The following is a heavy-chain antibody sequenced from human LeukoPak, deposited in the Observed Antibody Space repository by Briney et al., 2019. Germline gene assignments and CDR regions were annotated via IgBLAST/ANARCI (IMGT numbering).Heavy chain of an antibody. V-gene: IGHV3-30*03. D-gene: IGHD4/OR15-4a*01. CDR3: ARRAGAYSHPYDY. Sequence: PGGSLRLSCAASGFTFSSYGMHWVRQAPGKGLEWVAVISYDGSNKYYVGSVKGRFTISRDNSKNTLYLQMNSLRAEDTAVYYCARRAGAYSHPYDYWGQGTLVTVSS. J-gene: IGHJ4*02. CDR2: ISYDGSNK. CDR1: GFTFSSYG.